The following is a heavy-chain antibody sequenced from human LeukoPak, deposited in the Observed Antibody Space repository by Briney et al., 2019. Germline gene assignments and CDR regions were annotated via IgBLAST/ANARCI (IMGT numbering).Heavy chain of an antibody. CDR3: ARGPSTSDIVVVPAAKGASWFDP. J-gene: IGHJ5*02. CDR2: IYYSGST. CDR1: GGSISSSSYY. V-gene: IGHV4-39*01. Sequence: SETLSLTCTVSGGSISSSSYYWGWIRQPPGKGLEWIGSIYYSGSTYYNPSLKSRVTISVDTSKNQFSLKLSSVTAADTAVYYCARGPSTSDIVVVPAAKGASWFDPWGQGTLVTVSS. D-gene: IGHD2-2*01.